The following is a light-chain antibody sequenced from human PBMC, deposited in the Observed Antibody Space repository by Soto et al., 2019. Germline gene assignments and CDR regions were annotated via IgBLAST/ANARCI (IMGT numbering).Light chain of an antibody. J-gene: IGKJ1*01. CDR2: GAS. CDR3: QQYNNWLT. CDR1: QSVSSN. Sequence: EIVMTQSPAPLSVSPGERATLSCRASQSVSSNLAWYQQKPGQAPRLLIYGASTRATGIPARFSGSGSGTEFTLTISSLQSEYFAVYYCQQYNNWLTFGQGTKVEIK. V-gene: IGKV3-15*01.